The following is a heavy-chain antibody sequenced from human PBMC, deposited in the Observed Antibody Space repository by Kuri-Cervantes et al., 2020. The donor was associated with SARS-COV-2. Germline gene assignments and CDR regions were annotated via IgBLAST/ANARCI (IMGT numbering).Heavy chain of an antibody. D-gene: IGHD2-2*01. V-gene: IGHV1-8*01. CDR3: ARDFYCSSTSCSNYGMDV. Sequence: ASVKVSCKASGYTFTSYDINWVRQATGQGLEWMGWMNPNSGNTGYAQKFQGRVTMTTDTSTSTAYMELRSLRSDDTAVYYCARDFYCSSTSCSNYGMDVWGQGTTVTVSS. CDR1: GYTFTSYD. CDR2: MNPNSGNT. J-gene: IGHJ6*02.